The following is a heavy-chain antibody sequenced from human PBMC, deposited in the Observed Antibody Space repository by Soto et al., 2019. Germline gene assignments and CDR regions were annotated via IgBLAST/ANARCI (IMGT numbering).Heavy chain of an antibody. CDR1: GFTFSDHY. J-gene: IGHJ4*02. CDR3: ASGGTDYYFDE. CDR2: INRNGGST. Sequence: GGSPRLSCAVSGFTFSDHYMDWVRQAPGKGLEYVSTINRNGGSTYYANSVKGRFTISRDNSKNTLYLQMGSLRAEDMAVYYGASGGTDYYFDEWGQGTLVTVSS. D-gene: IGHD2-8*02. V-gene: IGHV3-64*01.